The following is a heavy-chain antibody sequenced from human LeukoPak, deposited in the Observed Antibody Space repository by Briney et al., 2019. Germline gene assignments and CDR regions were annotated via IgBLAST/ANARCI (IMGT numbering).Heavy chain of an antibody. CDR3: AREKELGYSSSLDY. V-gene: IGHV3-48*01. Sequence: GGSLRLSCAASGFTFSSYSMNWVRQAPGKGLEWVSYISSSSSTIYYADSVKGRFTISRDNAKNSLYLQMNSLRAEDTAVYYCAREKELGYSSSLDYWGQGTLVTVSS. D-gene: IGHD2-15*01. J-gene: IGHJ4*02. CDR1: GFTFSSYS. CDR2: ISSSSSTI.